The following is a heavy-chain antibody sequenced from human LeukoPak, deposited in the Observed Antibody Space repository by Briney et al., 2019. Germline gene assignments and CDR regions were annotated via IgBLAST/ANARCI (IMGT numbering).Heavy chain of an antibody. J-gene: IGHJ5*02. D-gene: IGHD6-13*01. V-gene: IGHV5-51*01. CDR1: GYSFTSYW. CDR3: ARGAAGTGAPNWFDP. CDR2: IYLDDSDT. Sequence: GESLKIACKGSGYSFTSYWIGWVRQMPGKGPEWIGIIYLDDSDTRYSPSFQGQVTISADKSISTAYLQWSSPKASDTAMYYCARGAAGTGAPNWFDPWGQGTLVTVSS.